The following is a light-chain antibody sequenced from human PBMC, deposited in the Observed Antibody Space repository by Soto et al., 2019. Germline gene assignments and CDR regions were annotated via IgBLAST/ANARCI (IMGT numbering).Light chain of an antibody. CDR1: QSISSW. J-gene: IGKJ1*01. Sequence: DIQLTQSPSTLSAAVGDRVTIACRASQSISSWLAWYQQKPGKXPXXLIHKASTLESWVPSRFSGSGSGTDFPLTISSLQPDDSATYYCQQYNSFWTFGQGTKVDIK. V-gene: IGKV1-5*03. CDR3: QQYNSFWT. CDR2: KAS.